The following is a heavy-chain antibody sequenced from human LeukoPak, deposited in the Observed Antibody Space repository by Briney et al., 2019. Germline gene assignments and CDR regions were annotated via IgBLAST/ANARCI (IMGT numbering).Heavy chain of an antibody. V-gene: IGHV3-23*01. CDR1: GFTFSSYW. J-gene: IGHJ4*02. CDR3: AKYYYDSSGYPYPFDY. CDR2: ISGSGGST. D-gene: IGHD3-22*01. Sequence: GGSLRLSYAASGFTFSSYWMSWVRQAPGKGLEWVSAISGSGGSTYYADSVKGRFTISRDNSKNTLYLQMNSLRAEDTAVYYCAKYYYDSSGYPYPFDYWGQGTLVTVSS.